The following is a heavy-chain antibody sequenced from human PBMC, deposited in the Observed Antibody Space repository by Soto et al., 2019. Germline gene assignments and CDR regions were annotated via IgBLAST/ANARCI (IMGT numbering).Heavy chain of an antibody. Sequence: GASVKVSCKTSGYSFTGHYMHWVRQAPGQGLEWMGWINPNSGGTNYAQKFQGWVTMTRDTSINTVYMELSRLKSDDTAVYYCAIDQSVGAGNNSFVIWDKG. CDR3: AIDQSVGAGNNSFVI. CDR1: GYSFTGHY. D-gene: IGHD1-26*01. J-gene: IGHJ3*02. V-gene: IGHV1-2*04. CDR2: INPNSGGT.